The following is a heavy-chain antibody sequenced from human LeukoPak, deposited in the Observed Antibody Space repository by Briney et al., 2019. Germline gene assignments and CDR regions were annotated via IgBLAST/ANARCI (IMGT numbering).Heavy chain of an antibody. Sequence: PGGSLRLSCAASGFTFSSYSMNWVRQAPGKGLEWVSSISSSSSYIYYADSVKGRFTISRDNAKNSLYLQMNSLRADDTAVYYCARGLLSWFDPWGQGTLVTVSS. CDR2: ISSSSSYI. V-gene: IGHV3-21*04. CDR1: GFTFSSYS. CDR3: ARGLLSWFDP. J-gene: IGHJ5*02.